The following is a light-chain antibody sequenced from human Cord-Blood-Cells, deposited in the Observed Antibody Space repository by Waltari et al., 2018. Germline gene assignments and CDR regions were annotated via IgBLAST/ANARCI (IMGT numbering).Light chain of an antibody. CDR3: QQSYSTPLT. J-gene: IGKJ4*01. CDR1: QSISSY. V-gene: IGKV1-39*01. Sequence: DIQMTQSPSSLSASVGDRVTITCRASQSISSYLNWYQQKPGKAPKLLIYAASSLQSGVPSRFSGSESGTDFTLTISSLQPEDVATYDCQQSYSTPLTFGGGTKVEIK. CDR2: AAS.